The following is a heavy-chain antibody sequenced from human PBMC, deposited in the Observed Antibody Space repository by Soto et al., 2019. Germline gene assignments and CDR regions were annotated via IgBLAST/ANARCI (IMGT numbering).Heavy chain of an antibody. CDR3: AGGMVKRRAFDI. V-gene: IGHV4-34*01. CDR2: IIHSGST. J-gene: IGHJ3*02. D-gene: IGHD2-21*01. Sequence: QVQLQQWGAGLLKPSETLSLTCAVYGGSFSAYYWSWIRQPPGRGLEWIGEIIHSGSTNYNPSLKSRVTISVDTSKNQVSLRLSTVTAADTAVYYCAGGMVKRRAFDIWGQGTMFTVSS. CDR1: GGSFSAYY.